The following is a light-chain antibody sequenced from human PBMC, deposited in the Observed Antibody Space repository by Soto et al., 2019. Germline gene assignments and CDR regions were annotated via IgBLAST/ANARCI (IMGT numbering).Light chain of an antibody. CDR2: EVS. Sequence: QSALTQPASVSGSPEQSITIPCTGTSSDIGGYNYVSWYQQHPGKAPKLLIYEVSNRPSGVSNRFSGSKSGNTASLTISGLQAEDEADYYCSSYTSSTNPYVFGTGTKVTVL. CDR1: SSDIGGYNY. J-gene: IGLJ1*01. V-gene: IGLV2-14*01. CDR3: SSYTSSTNPYV.